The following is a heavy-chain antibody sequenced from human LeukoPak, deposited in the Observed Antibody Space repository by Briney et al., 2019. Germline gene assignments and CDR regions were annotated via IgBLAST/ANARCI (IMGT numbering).Heavy chain of an antibody. CDR2: IYSGGTT. V-gene: IGHV3-53*01. CDR3: ARDRDAF. CDR1: GFTFNNYA. J-gene: IGHJ4*02. D-gene: IGHD3-10*01. Sequence: GGSLRLSCAASGFTFNNYAMSWVRQAPGKGLEWVSVIYSGGTTNSADSVKGRFTISRDKSKNTLYLLMNSLRAEDTAVYYCARDRDAFWGQGTLVTVSS.